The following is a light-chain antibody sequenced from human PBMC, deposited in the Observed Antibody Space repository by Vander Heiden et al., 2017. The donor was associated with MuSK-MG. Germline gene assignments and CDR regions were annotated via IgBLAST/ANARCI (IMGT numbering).Light chain of an antibody. CDR2: WAS. CDR1: QSVLYSPHNKNH. Sequence: DIVMTQSPDSLAVSLGERATINCKHSQSVLYSPHNKNHLAWYQQKPGHPPKLLIHWASTRESGVPDRFSGSGSGTDFTLTISSRQAEDVAVYYCQQEDSSPRTFGHGTKVDIK. CDR3: QQEDSSPRT. J-gene: IGKJ3*01. V-gene: IGKV4-1*01.